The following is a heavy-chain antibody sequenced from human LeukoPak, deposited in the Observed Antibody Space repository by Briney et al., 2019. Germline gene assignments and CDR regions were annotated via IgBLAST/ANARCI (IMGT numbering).Heavy chain of an antibody. V-gene: IGHV3-23*01. CDR1: GITFSSYA. CDR3: VKMEGGRDY. Sequence: GSLRLSCAVSGITFSSYAMSWVRQAPGKGLEWVSAISGSGGSTYYADSVKGRFTISRDNSKNTLYLQMNNLRAGDTAVYYCVKMEGGRDYWGQGALVTVSS. D-gene: IGHD3-16*01. J-gene: IGHJ4*02. CDR2: ISGSGGST.